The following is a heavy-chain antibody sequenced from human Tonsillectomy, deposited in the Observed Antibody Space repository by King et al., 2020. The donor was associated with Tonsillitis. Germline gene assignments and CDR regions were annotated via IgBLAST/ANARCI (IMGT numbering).Heavy chain of an antibody. CDR2: ISGSSDDT. D-gene: IGHD5-18*01. V-gene: IGHV3-11*06. J-gene: IGHJ4*02. CDR3: ARDYHGVKGYGH. Sequence: EQLVESGGGLVWPGGSLRLSCAASGFTFSDYYINWVRQAPGKGLEWISYISGSSDDTNYADSVTGRFIIWRDNAKNTVYLHMNSLRAEDTAVYYCARDYHGVKGYGHWGQGTLVTVSS. CDR1: GFTFSDYY.